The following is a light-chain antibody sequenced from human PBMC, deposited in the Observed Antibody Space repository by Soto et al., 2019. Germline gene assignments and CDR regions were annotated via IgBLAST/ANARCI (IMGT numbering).Light chain of an antibody. V-gene: IGLV1-51*01. CDR3: GTWDTSLSAVV. J-gene: IGLJ2*01. Sequence: QSVLTQPPSVSAAPGQKVTISCSGSSSNIGNNYVSWYQHLPGTAPKVLIYDNNKRPSGIPDRFSGSKSGTSATLGSTGLQTGDEGDYYCGTWDTSLSAVVFGGGTKLTVL. CDR2: DNN. CDR1: SSNIGNNY.